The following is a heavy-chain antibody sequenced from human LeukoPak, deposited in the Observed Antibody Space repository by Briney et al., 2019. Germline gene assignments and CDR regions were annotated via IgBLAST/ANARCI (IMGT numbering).Heavy chain of an antibody. Sequence: PSETLSLTCTVSGGSISSYYWSWIRQPPGKGLEWIGYIYYSGSANYNPSLKSRVTISVDTSKNQFSLKLSSVTAADTAVYYCARYTVGATFDYWGQGTLVTVSS. V-gene: IGHV4-59*08. CDR1: GGSISSYY. CDR3: ARYTVGATFDY. D-gene: IGHD1-26*01. CDR2: IYYSGSA. J-gene: IGHJ4*02.